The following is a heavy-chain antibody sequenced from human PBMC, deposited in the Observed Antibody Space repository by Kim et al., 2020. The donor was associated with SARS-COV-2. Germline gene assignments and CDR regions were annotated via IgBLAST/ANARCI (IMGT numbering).Heavy chain of an antibody. D-gene: IGHD3-22*01. CDR1: GYSFTSYW. Sequence: GESLKISCKGSGYSFTSYWIGWVRQMPGKGLEWMGIIYPGDSDTRYSPSFQGQVTISADKSISTAYLQWSSLKASDTAMYYCARLGGHSSGYSPFDYWGQGTLVTVSS. CDR2: IYPGDSDT. J-gene: IGHJ4*02. V-gene: IGHV5-51*01. CDR3: ARLGGHSSGYSPFDY.